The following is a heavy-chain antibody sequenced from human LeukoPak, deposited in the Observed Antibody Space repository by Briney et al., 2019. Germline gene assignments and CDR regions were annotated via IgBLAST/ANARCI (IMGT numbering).Heavy chain of an antibody. D-gene: IGHD5-18*01. CDR3: AKDGRQLWTNSEYYFDY. CDR1: GFTFSSYG. J-gene: IGHJ4*02. Sequence: GGSLRLSCAASGFTFSSYGMHWVRQAPGKGLGWVAFIRYDGSNRYYADSVKGRFTISRDNSKNTLYLQMNSLRAEDTAVCYCAKDGRQLWTNSEYYFDYWGQGTLVTVSS. V-gene: IGHV3-30*02. CDR2: IRYDGSNR.